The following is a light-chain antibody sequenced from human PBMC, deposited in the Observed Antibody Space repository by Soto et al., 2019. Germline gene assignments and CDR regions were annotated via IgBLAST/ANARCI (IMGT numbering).Light chain of an antibody. CDR2: AAS. Sequence: EILMTQSPATLSVSPGERVTLSCRASQSVGSELAWYQQRPGQAPRLLIYAASTRATGVPSRFSGSGSGTEFIFTISSLQSEDNALYYCQQYYNWQPRFGQGTKVEIK. CDR3: QQYYNWQPR. J-gene: IGKJ1*01. V-gene: IGKV3-15*01. CDR1: QSVGSE.